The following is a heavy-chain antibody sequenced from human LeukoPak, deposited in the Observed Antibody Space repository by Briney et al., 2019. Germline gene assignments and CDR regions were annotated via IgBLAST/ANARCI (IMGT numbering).Heavy chain of an antibody. Sequence: SETLSLTCAVYGGSFSGYYWSWIRQPPGKGLEWIGEINHSGSTNYNPSLKSRVTISVDTSKNQFSLKLSSVTAADTAVYYCARGKMVRGGSHARYFDYWGQGTLVTVSS. D-gene: IGHD3-10*01. V-gene: IGHV4-34*01. CDR2: INHSGST. CDR1: GGSFSGYY. CDR3: ARGKMVRGGSHARYFDY. J-gene: IGHJ4*02.